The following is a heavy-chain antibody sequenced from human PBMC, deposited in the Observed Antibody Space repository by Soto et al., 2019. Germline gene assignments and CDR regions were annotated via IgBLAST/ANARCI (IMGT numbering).Heavy chain of an antibody. Sequence: EVQLAESGGGLAQPGGSLRLSCAASGFTLSGYAMDWVRQAPGKGLEYVSGISSNGVRTYDANSVQGRFTSSRDNSKNTVYLQVGSLSPEDMAVYYCARRARPDFYYLDVWGSGAPVTVSS. CDR3: ARRARPDFYYLDV. J-gene: IGHJ6*03. V-gene: IGHV3-64*01. CDR2: ISSNGVRT. CDR1: GFTLSGYA. D-gene: IGHD6-6*01.